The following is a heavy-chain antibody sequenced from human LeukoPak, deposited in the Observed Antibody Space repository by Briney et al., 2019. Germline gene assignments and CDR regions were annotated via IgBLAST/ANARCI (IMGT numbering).Heavy chain of an antibody. J-gene: IGHJ4*02. CDR1: GFTFSSYS. CDR3: AREQRYGDQDY. CDR2: ISSSSSYI. Sequence: GGSLRLSCAASGFTFSSYSMNWVRQAPGKGLEWVSSISSSSSYIYYADSVEGRFTISRDNAKNSLYLQMNSLRAEDTAVYYCAREQRYGDQDYWGQGTLVTVSS. V-gene: IGHV3-21*01. D-gene: IGHD4-17*01.